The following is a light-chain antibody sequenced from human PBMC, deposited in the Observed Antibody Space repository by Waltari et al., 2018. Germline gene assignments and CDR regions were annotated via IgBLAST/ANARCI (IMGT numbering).Light chain of an antibody. V-gene: IGLV1-44*01. CDR3: AACDDSLNAVV. Sequence: QSVVTQPPSASGTPGQRVTISCSGSSSNIGRNTVNWYQQLPGTAPKLLFYSNNPRPSGVPYRFSRSKSGTSASLAISGLQSEDGADYYCAACDDSLNAVVFGGGTKLTVL. J-gene: IGLJ3*02. CDR1: SSNIGRNT. CDR2: SNN.